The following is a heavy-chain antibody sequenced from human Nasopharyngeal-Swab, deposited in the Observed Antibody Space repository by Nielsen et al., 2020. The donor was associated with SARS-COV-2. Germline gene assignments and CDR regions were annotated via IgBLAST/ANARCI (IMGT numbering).Heavy chain of an antibody. V-gene: IGHV4-34*01. CDR3: ARGRRERAPRYYYYGMDV. CDR2: INPSGST. D-gene: IGHD1-1*01. Sequence: SETLSLTCAVYGGAFSGFYWSWIRQSPGEGLECIGEINPSGSTDYNPSLKSRVSMSVDTSKNQVFLNLRSVTAADTALYYCARGRRERAPRYYYYGMDVWGQGTTVTVS. J-gene: IGHJ6*02. CDR1: GGAFSGFY.